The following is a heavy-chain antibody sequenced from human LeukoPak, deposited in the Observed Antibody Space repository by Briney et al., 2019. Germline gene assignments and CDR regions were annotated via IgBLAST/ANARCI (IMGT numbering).Heavy chain of an antibody. CDR1: GFTFTSSA. V-gene: IGHV1-58*02. CDR2: IVVGSGNT. CDR3: AADPGYDSSGYQFDY. J-gene: IGHJ4*02. Sequence: SVTVSCKASGFTFTSSAMQWLRQARGQRLGWIGWIVVGSGNTNYAQKFQERVTITRDMSTSTAYMELSSLRSEDTAVYYCAADPGYDSSGYQFDYWGQGTLVTVSS. D-gene: IGHD3-22*01.